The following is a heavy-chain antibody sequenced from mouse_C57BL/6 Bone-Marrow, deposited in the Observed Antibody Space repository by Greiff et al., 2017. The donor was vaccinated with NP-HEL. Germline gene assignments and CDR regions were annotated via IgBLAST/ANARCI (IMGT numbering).Heavy chain of an antibody. Sequence: ESGPGLVKPSQSLFLTCSITGFPITSGYYWIWIRQSPGKPLEWMGYITHSGETFYNPSLQSPISITRETSKNQFFLQLNSVTTEDTAMYYCAGDSPIYYYGSSFAYWGQGTLVTVSA. CDR1: GFPITSGYY. CDR2: ITHSGET. CDR3: AGDSPIYYYGSSFAY. V-gene: IGHV12-3*01. D-gene: IGHD1-1*01. J-gene: IGHJ3*01.